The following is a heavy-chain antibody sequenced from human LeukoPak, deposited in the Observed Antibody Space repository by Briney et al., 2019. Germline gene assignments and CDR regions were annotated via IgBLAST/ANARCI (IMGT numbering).Heavy chain of an antibody. V-gene: IGHV3-23*01. D-gene: IGHD3-10*01. J-gene: IGHJ4*02. CDR2: ISDRGGST. CDR3: AKRGVVIRGILVIGYHQEAYHYDF. Sequence: PGGSLRLSCVVSGISLSNYGMTWARQAPGKGLEWVSYISDRGGSTTYADSVKGRFTISRDTSLNTLFLQMNNLRAGDTAVYFCAKRGVVIRGILVIGYHQEAYHYDFWGQGVLVTVSS. CDR1: GISLSNYG.